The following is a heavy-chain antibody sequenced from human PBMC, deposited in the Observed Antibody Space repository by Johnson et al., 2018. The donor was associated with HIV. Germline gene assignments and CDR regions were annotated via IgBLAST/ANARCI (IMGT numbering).Heavy chain of an antibody. CDR2: IRYDGSNK. CDR1: GFTFSSYG. D-gene: IGHD3-22*01. Sequence: QVQLVESGGGVVQPGGSLRLSCAASGFTFSSYGMHWVRQAPGKGLEWVAFIRYDGSNKYYADSVKGRFTISRDNSKNTLYLQMNSLRAEDTAVYYCAKVGESFYDSSVYDAFDIWGQGTMVTVSS. CDR3: AKVGESFYDSSVYDAFDI. J-gene: IGHJ3*02. V-gene: IGHV3-30*02.